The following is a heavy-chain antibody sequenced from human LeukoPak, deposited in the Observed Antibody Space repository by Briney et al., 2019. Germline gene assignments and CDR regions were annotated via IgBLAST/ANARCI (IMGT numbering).Heavy chain of an antibody. J-gene: IGHJ6*02. V-gene: IGHV4-39*01. D-gene: IGHD2-2*01. CDR1: GGSISSYY. CDR2: IYYSGST. Sequence: PSETLSLTCTVSGGSISSYYWGWIRQPPGKRLEWIGSIYYSGSTYYNTSLKSLVTISVDTSKNQFSLKLSSVTAADTAVYYCARLGITSRYYYYGMDVWGQGTTVTVSS. CDR3: ARLGITSRYYYYGMDV.